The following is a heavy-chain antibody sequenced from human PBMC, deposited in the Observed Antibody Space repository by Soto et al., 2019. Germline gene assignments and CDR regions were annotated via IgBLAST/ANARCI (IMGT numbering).Heavy chain of an antibody. CDR3: ARGQRFSDWFDP. Sequence: QVHLQESGPGLVKPSETLSLTCTVSGGAISTYYWTWIRQPAGKGLEWIGRIYRSGSTKYNPSLQSRVTMSLDTSNNQFSLRLTSVTAADTAVYYCARGQRFSDWFDPWGQGTLVTVSS. CDR2: IYRSGST. CDR1: GGAISTYY. J-gene: IGHJ5*02. D-gene: IGHD3-3*01. V-gene: IGHV4-4*07.